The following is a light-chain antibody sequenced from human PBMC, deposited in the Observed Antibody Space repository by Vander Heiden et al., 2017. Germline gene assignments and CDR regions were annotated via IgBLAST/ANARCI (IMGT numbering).Light chain of an antibody. Sequence: DIQMTQSPSTLSASVGDRVTITCQASQNITTWLTWYQQKPRKAPKLLIYDASNLQSGVPSRFSGSGSGTDFSLTISSLQPDDFATYYCQQYSIDSPTFGQGTKVEI. CDR2: DAS. CDR3: QQYSIDSPT. J-gene: IGKJ1*01. V-gene: IGKV1-5*01. CDR1: QNITTW.